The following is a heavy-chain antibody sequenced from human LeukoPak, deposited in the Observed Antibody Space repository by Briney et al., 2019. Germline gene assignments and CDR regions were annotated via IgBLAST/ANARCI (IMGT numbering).Heavy chain of an antibody. D-gene: IGHD4-23*01. CDR1: GYSFSNHW. CDR3: ARRARYGSRHVDS. V-gene: IGHV5-51*01. Sequence: LGESLKISCKGSGYSFSNHWIGWVRQMPGRGLEWMGIIYPSDSTTYYTTSFKGQVTISVDKSIDTAYLQWGSLKASDSAIYYCARRARYGSRHVDSWGQGTLVTVSS. CDR2: IYPSDSTT. J-gene: IGHJ4*02.